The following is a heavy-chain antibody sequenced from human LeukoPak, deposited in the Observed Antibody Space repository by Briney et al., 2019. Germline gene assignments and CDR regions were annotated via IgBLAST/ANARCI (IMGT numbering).Heavy chain of an antibody. J-gene: IGHJ4*02. Sequence: SETLSLTCTVSGGSTSSDYWSWIRQSPGKGLEWVGYVYNSGDTGKNPSLKSRVTILLDTSKNQCSLKLTSVSAADTAVYYCARGVYIAAAQYGYWGQGTLVTVSS. D-gene: IGHD6-13*01. CDR3: ARGVYIAAAQYGY. CDR1: GGSTSSDY. CDR2: VYNSGDT. V-gene: IGHV4-59*08.